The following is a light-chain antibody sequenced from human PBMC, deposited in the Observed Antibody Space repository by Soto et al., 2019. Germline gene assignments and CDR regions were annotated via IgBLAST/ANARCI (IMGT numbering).Light chain of an antibody. V-gene: IGKV3-20*01. Sequence: EIVLTQSPGTLSLSPGERATLSCRASQSVSSSFLAWYQQKPGQAPRLLIYDASSRATAIPDRFSGSGSGTDFTLTISRLEPEDFAVYYCQQYGSSQSFGQGTKVEIK. CDR1: QSVSSSF. J-gene: IGKJ1*01. CDR2: DAS. CDR3: QQYGSSQS.